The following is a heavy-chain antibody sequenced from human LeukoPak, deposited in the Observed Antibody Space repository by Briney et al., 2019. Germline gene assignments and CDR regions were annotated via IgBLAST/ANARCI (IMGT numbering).Heavy chain of an antibody. Sequence: ASVKVSCKASGGTFSSYAISWVRQDPGQGLEWMGWISAYNGNTNYAQKLQGRVTMTTDTSTSTAYMELRSLRSDDTAVYYCARVLRYFDWPKGANWFDPWGQGTLVTVSS. V-gene: IGHV1-18*01. CDR2: ISAYNGNT. D-gene: IGHD3-9*01. CDR1: GGTFSSYA. CDR3: ARVLRYFDWPKGANWFDP. J-gene: IGHJ5*02.